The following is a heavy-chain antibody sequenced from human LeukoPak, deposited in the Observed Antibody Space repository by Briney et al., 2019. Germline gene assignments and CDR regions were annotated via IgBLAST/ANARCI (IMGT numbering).Heavy chain of an antibody. CDR3: ARLPGYCSGASCYFDY. CDR1: GYSFTSYW. V-gene: IGHV5-51*01. CDR2: IFPGDSDT. D-gene: IGHD2-15*01. J-gene: IGHJ4*02. Sequence: GESLKISCKGSGYSFTSYWIGWVRQMPGKGLEWMGIIFPGDSDTRYSPSFLGQVTISADKSISTAYLQWSSLKASDTAMYYCARLPGYCSGASCYFDYWGQGTLVTVSS.